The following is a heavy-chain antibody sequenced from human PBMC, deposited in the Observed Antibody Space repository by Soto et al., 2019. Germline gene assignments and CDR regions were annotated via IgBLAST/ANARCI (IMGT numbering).Heavy chain of an antibody. CDR2: IYYSGST. CDR3: ARVVVVVAATREYYFDY. Sequence: SETLSLTCTVSGGSISSYYWSWIRQPPGKGLEWIGYIYYSGSTNYNPSLKSRVTISVDTSKNQFSLKLSSLTAADTAVYYCARVVVVVAATREYYFDYWGQGTLVTVSS. V-gene: IGHV4-59*01. CDR1: GGSISSYY. D-gene: IGHD2-15*01. J-gene: IGHJ4*02.